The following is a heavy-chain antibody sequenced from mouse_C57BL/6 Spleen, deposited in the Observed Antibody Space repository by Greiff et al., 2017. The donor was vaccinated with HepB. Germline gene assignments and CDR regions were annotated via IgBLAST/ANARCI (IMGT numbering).Heavy chain of an antibody. CDR3: ARFSMDY. J-gene: IGHJ4*01. CDR2: INPTNGTT. Sequence: QLQESGPELVKPGASVKISCKASGYSFTDYYMNWVKQSTGKSLEWIGVINPTNGTTSYNQKFKGKATLTVDKSSSTAYMQLNSLTSEDSAVYYWARFSMDYWGQGTSVTVSS. V-gene: IGHV1-39*01. CDR1: GYSFTDYY.